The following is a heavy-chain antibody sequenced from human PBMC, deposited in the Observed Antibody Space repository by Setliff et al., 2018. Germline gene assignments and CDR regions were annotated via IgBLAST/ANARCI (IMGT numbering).Heavy chain of an antibody. CDR2: INPSGTT. J-gene: IGHJ5*02. CDR3: ARGRTIFGILVISGWFDP. V-gene: IGHV4-34*01. Sequence: SETLSLTCTFYGGPFSDYYWGWVRQTPGKGLEWIAEINPSGTTTYNPSLKSRVTMSVDTSRNQISLNLTSVTAADTAMYYCARGRTIFGILVISGWFDPWGQGTVVTVSS. CDR1: GGPFSDYY. D-gene: IGHD3-3*01.